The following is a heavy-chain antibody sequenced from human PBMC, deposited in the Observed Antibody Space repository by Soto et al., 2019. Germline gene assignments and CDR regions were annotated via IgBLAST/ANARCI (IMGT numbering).Heavy chain of an antibody. J-gene: IGHJ4*02. Sequence: ASVKVSCKASGYTFTSYAMHWVRQAPGQRLEWMGWINAGNGNTKYSQKFQGRVSITRDTSASTAYMELGTLKPEDTAVYFCAKDILNGNYHLGADYWGQGTLVTVSS. CDR1: GYTFTSYA. CDR3: AKDILNGNYHLGADY. D-gene: IGHD2-2*01. V-gene: IGHV1-3*01. CDR2: INAGNGNT.